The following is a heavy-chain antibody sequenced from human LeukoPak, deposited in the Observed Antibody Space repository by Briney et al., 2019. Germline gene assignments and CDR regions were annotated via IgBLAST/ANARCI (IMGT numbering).Heavy chain of an antibody. CDR2: IYYSGST. V-gene: IGHV4-31*03. CDR1: GGSISSGGYY. J-gene: IGHJ4*02. D-gene: IGHD2-2*02. Sequence: SETLSLTCTVSGGSISSGGYYWSWIRQHPGAGLEWIGYIYYSGSTYYNPSLKSRVTISVDTSKNQFSLKLSSVTAADTAVYYCARAYCSSTSCYNGIDYWGQGTLVTVSS. CDR3: ARAYCSSTSCYNGIDY.